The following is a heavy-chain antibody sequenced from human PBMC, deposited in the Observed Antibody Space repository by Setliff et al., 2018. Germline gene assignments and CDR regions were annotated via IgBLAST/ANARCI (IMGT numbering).Heavy chain of an antibody. Sequence: PSETLSLTCNVSGVSIANTASYWSWIRQPAGQGLEWIGQIYTSWSTNYNPSLKSRVTISVDTSKNQFSLKVISMTAADTAVYYCARGRNIAARLLDSWGQGTLVTVSS. J-gene: IGHJ4*02. CDR3: ARGRNIAARLLDS. CDR1: GVSIANTASY. V-gene: IGHV4-61*09. D-gene: IGHD6-6*01. CDR2: IYTSWST.